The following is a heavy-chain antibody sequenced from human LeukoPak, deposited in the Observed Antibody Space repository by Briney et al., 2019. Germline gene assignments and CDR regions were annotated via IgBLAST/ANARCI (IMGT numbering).Heavy chain of an antibody. CDR1: GFNFRSYG. CDR2: IWYDGSDK. CDR3: ARDLGSSGFFDY. V-gene: IGHV3-33*01. D-gene: IGHD6-19*01. Sequence: GGSLRLSCVASGFNFRSYGMHWVRQAPGKGLEWVAIIWYDGSDKYYADSVKGRFTISRDNSRNTLYLQMNSLRAEDMAVYYCARDLGSSGFFDYWGQGTLVTVSP. J-gene: IGHJ4*02.